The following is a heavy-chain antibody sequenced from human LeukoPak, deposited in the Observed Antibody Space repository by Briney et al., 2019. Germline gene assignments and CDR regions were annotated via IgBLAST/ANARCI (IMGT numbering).Heavy chain of an antibody. J-gene: IGHJ4*02. CDR2: VFYNGNT. CDR3: AKHGEDSSGYYADFFDH. D-gene: IGHD3-22*01. V-gene: IGHV4-39*01. Sequence: SETLSLTCTVSGGSINTKTHYWACIRQTPGRGLECIGSVFYNGNTYYNPSLKSRVTISVDTSKNQFSLRLTSVTAADTAVYYCAKHGEDSSGYYADFFDHCGQGTLVTVSS. CDR1: GGSINTKTHY.